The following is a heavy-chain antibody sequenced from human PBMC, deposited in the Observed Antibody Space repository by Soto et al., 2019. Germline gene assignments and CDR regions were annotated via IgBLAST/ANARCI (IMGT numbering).Heavy chain of an antibody. J-gene: IGHJ4*02. Sequence: PSETLSLTCAVSGDSFTSNNWWTWVRQPPGQGLEWIGEIYRTGSTNYNPSLKSRVTISLDKSENQFSLKVTSLTAADTAVYYCASRDPGTSVDYWGQRTMVTVSS. V-gene: IGHV4-4*02. CDR1: GDSFTSNNW. CDR2: IYRTGST. D-gene: IGHD1-7*01. CDR3: ASRDPGTSVDY.